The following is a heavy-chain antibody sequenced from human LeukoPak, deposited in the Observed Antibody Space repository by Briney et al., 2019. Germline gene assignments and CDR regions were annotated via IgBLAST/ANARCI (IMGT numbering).Heavy chain of an antibody. CDR1: GDSISDYY. Sequence: PSETLSLTCTVSGDSISDYYWNWIRQPPGKGLEWIGYVHYSGSTNYNPALKRRLTISVDTSKIQFSLTLKSVTAADTAVYYCARAPRLPYTYGSGTYYQGAYGIWGQGTMATVSS. D-gene: IGHD3-10*01. CDR3: ARAPRLPYTYGSGTYYQGAYGI. CDR2: VHYSGST. J-gene: IGHJ3*02. V-gene: IGHV4-59*01.